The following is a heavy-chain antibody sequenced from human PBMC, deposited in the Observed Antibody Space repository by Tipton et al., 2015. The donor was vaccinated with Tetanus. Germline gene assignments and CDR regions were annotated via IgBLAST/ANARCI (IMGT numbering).Heavy chain of an antibody. CDR3: ARANNDYPKKGPFDY. J-gene: IGHJ4*02. CDR1: GGSMSNNY. Sequence: TLSLTCTVSGGSMSNNYWSWIRQPPGKEPEWVGYVYHSGATNYHPSLKSRLAISADTSKNQFSLNLRSVITADTAVYYCARANNDYPKKGPFDYWGQGTLVIVSS. CDR2: VYHSGAT. D-gene: IGHD5-12*01. V-gene: IGHV4-59*01.